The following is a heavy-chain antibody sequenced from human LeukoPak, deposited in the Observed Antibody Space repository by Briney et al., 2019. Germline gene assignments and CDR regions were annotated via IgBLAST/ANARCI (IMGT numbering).Heavy chain of an antibody. D-gene: IGHD3-22*01. Sequence: PSETLSLTCAVYGGSFSGYYWSWIRQPPGKGLEWIGEINHSGSTNYNPSLKSRVTISVDTSKNQFSLKLSSVTAADTAVYYCATYYYDSSGLCDWGQGTLVTVSS. V-gene: IGHV4-34*01. J-gene: IGHJ4*02. CDR2: INHSGST. CDR1: GGSFSGYY. CDR3: ATYYYDSSGLCD.